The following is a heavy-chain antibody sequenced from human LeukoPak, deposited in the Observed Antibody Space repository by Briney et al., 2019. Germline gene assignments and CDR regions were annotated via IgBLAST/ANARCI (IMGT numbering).Heavy chain of an antibody. D-gene: IGHD4-23*01. CDR2: INHRGST. V-gene: IGHV4-34*01. J-gene: IGHJ4*02. CDR1: VGSFSGYH. CDR3: ARGNSDYFDY. Sequence: PSQTLSLTCAVYVGSFSGYHWSWIRQPPGKGLEWVGEINHRGSTNYNPSLKSPVTISVDTSKNQFSLKSSSVTAADTAVYYCARGNSDYFDYWGQGTLVTVSS.